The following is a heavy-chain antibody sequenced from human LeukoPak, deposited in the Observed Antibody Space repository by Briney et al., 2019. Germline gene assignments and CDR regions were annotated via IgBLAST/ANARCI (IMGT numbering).Heavy chain of an antibody. Sequence: SETLSLTCGVSGGSITSTNWWSWVRQPPGQGLEWIGEVSLSGLTNYNPSLSSRVIMALDTSKNHLSLHLTSVTAADTAVYYCSRENGAFSPFGYWGQGYLVTVSS. CDR1: GGSITSTNW. J-gene: IGHJ4*02. CDR2: VSLSGLT. CDR3: SRENGAFSPFGY. V-gene: IGHV4-4*02. D-gene: IGHD2-8*01.